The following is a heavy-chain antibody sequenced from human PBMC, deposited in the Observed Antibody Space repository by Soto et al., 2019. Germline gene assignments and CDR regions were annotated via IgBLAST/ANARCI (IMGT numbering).Heavy chain of an antibody. CDR2: TYYSGST. CDR3: ARVRGTAGKRYFDY. D-gene: IGHD6-13*01. V-gene: IGHV4-59*01. J-gene: IGHJ4*02. Sequence: ASDTLSLTCTVSGGSMIAYYWNWMRQPPGKGLQWIGYTYYSGSTTYNPSLKSRVTISVDSSKNQFSLKLDSVTPADTAVYYCARVRGTAGKRYFDYWGPGTLVTVSS. CDR1: GGSMIAYY.